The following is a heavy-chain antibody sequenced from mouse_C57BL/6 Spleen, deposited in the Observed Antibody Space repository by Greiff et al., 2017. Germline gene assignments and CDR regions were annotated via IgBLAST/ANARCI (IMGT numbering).Heavy chain of an antibody. CDR1: GFTFSDYG. J-gene: IGHJ1*03. V-gene: IGHV5-17*01. CDR2: ISSGSSTI. CDR3: ARKFYSNYPYWYCDV. D-gene: IGHD2-5*01. Sequence: EVQLVESGGGLVKPGGSLKLSCAASGFTFSDYGMHWVRQAPEKGLEWVAYISSGSSTIYYADTVKGRFTISRDNAKNTLFLQMTSLRSEDTAMYYCARKFYSNYPYWYCDVWGTGTTVTVSS.